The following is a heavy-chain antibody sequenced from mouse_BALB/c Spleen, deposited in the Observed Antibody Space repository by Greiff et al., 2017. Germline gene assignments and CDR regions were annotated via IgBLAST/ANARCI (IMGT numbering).Heavy chain of an antibody. CDR3: ARSGPHGAMDY. CDR2: IDPANGNT. Sequence: VQLKESGAELVKPGASVKLSCTASGFNIKDTYMHWVKQRPEQGLEWIGRIDPANGNTKYDPKFQGKATITADTSSNTAYLQLSSLTSEDTAVYYCARSGPHGAMDYWGQGTSVTVSS. V-gene: IGHV14-3*02. J-gene: IGHJ4*01. CDR1: GFNIKDTY. D-gene: IGHD3-1*01.